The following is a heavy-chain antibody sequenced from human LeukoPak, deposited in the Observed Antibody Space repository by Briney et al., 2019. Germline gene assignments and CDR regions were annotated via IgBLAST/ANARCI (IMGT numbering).Heavy chain of an antibody. Sequence: GASVKVSCTASRDTFSSYAIYWVRQAPGQRLEWMAWIIAANGKTKYSRKFQGRVSITTDTSARTAYMELRSLGSEDTAIYYCARSKDFPFFDAWGLGTLVTVSS. D-gene: IGHD5/OR15-5a*01. CDR1: RDTFSSYA. CDR3: ARSKDFPFFDA. J-gene: IGHJ4*02. V-gene: IGHV1-3*01. CDR2: IIAANGKT.